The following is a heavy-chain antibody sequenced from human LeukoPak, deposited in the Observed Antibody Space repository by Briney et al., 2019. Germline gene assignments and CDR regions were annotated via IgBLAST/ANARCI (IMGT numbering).Heavy chain of an antibody. J-gene: IGHJ5*02. CDR1: GYPFTTYE. CDR3: ARGPRNDP. D-gene: IGHD1-14*01. CDR2: VHPDTGYA. Sequence: GASVKVSCKTSGYPFTTYEINWVRQAAEQGLEWMGWVHPDTGYADYAQKFQGRVTMTSDTSISTAYMELSSLRSDDTAVYFCARGPRNDPWGQGTLVTVSS. V-gene: IGHV1-8*01.